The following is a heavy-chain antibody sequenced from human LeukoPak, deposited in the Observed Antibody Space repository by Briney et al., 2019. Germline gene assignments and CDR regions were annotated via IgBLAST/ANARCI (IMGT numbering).Heavy chain of an antibody. J-gene: IGHJ5*02. D-gene: IGHD3-22*01. Sequence: PSETLSLTCTVSGGSISSYYWSWIRQPAGKGLEWIGRIYTSGSTNYNPSLKSRVTISVDTSKNQFSLKLSSVTAADTAVYYCARTDQYYYDSSGYPNSNWFDPWGQGTLVTVSS. CDR2: IYTSGST. CDR3: ARTDQYYYDSSGYPNSNWFDP. CDR1: GGSISSYY. V-gene: IGHV4-4*07.